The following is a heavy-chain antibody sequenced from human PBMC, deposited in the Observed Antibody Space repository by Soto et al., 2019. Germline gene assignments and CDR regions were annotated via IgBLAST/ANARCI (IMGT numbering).Heavy chain of an antibody. CDR3: ARDRAYSRFDY. CDR1: GFSFSSAW. V-gene: IGHV3-7*03. CDR2: MNEDGSER. J-gene: IGHJ4*02. D-gene: IGHD4-4*01. Sequence: GGSLRLSCAVSGFSFSSAWMTWIRQAPGKGLERVAIMNEDGSERYYVDSVKGRFTISRDNAKNALFLQMNSLRVEDTAVYFCARDRAYSRFDYWGQGSLVTV.